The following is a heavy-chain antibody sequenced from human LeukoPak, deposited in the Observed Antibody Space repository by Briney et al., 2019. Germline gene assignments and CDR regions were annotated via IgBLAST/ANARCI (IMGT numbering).Heavy chain of an antibody. CDR1: GGSIADYY. J-gene: IGHJ6*03. V-gene: IGHV4-59*01. Sequence: PSETLSLTCTVSGGSIADYYWSWIRQFPGKGLEWVGYIYYSGSTNYNPSLKSRVTISVDTSKNQFSLKLSSVTAADTAVYYCASGDYAYYYMDVWGKGTTVTISS. D-gene: IGHD4-17*01. CDR3: ASGDYAYYYMDV. CDR2: IYYSGST.